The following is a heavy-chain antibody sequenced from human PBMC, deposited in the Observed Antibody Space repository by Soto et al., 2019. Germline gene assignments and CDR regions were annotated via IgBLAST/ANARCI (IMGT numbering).Heavy chain of an antibody. D-gene: IGHD2-8*01. V-gene: IGHV3-72*01. CDR1: GFTLSDFY. Sequence: PGGSLRLSCAASGFTLSDFYMDWVRQAPGKGLEWVGRSRNKANGYTTEYAASVKGRFSISRDDSKNSLYLQMNSLKTEDTAVYYCARWITLMDYLDHWGQGTLDTVSS. CDR3: ARWITLMDYLDH. J-gene: IGHJ4*02. CDR2: SRNKANGYTT.